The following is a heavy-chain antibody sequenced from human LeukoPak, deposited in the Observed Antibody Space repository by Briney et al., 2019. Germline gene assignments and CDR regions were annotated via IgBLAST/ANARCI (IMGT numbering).Heavy chain of an antibody. D-gene: IGHD1-14*01. CDR3: AETNNQDWFDP. V-gene: IGHV4-39*07. CDR2: IYRSGET. J-gene: IGHJ5*02. CDR1: GGSISSTSYY. Sequence: SETLSLTCRVSGGSISSTSYYWGWIRQPPGKGLEWIASIYRSGETFYNPSLESRVAISVDTSNNEVFLDLYSVTAADTAMYYCAETNNQDWFDPWGRGTLVTVSS.